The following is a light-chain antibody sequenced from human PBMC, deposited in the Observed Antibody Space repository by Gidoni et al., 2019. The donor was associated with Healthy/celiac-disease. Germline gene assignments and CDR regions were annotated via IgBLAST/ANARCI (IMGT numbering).Light chain of an antibody. CDR1: SSNSGAGYD. J-gene: IGLJ2*01. CDR2: VNS. Sequence: QSVLTQPPSVSGAPGQRVTLSCTASSSNSGAGYDVTWYQQLPGTGPKLVIYVNSNRPSGVPDRFSGSKSGTSASLAITGLQAEDEADYYCQSYDSSLRGVVFGGGTKLTVL. CDR3: QSYDSSLRGVV. V-gene: IGLV1-40*01.